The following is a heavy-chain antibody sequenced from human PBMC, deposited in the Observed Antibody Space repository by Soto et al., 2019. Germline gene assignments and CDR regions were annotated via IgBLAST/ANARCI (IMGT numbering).Heavy chain of an antibody. CDR3: ARDRKSRSSSLDY. CDR2: ISYDGSNK. J-gene: IGHJ4*02. V-gene: IGHV3-30-3*01. D-gene: IGHD6-6*01. CDR1: GFTFSSYA. Sequence: GGSLRLSCAASGFTFSSYAMHWVRQAPGKGLEWVAVISYDGSNKYYADSVKGRFTISRDNSKNTLYLQMNSLRAEDTAVYYCARDRKSRSSSLDYWGQGTLVTVYS.